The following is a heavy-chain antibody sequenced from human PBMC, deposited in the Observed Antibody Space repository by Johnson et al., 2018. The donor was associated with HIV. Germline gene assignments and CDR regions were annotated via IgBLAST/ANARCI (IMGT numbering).Heavy chain of an antibody. CDR1: GFTFSDYY. CDR2: ISSSGSTI. CDR3: TTDSPIRSFDI. D-gene: IGHD3-3*02. Sequence: SLRLSCAASGFTFSDYYMSWIRQAPGKGLEWVSYISSSGSTIYYADSVKGRFTISRDNAKNSLYLQMNSLRAEDTAVYYCTTDSPIRSFDIWGQGTMVTVSS. V-gene: IGHV3-11*04. J-gene: IGHJ3*02.